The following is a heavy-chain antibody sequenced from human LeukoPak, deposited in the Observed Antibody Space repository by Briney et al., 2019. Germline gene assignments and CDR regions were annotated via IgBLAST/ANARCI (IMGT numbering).Heavy chain of an antibody. V-gene: IGHV3-30-3*01. Sequence: AGGSLRLSCAASGFIFSRHTMHWVRQAPGKGLQWVALISYDGSNEYFADSVKGRFTISRDNSRNTLSLQVNSLRLEDTAVYYCVRRSAAAKYYFDYWGQGTLVTVSS. J-gene: IGHJ4*02. CDR1: GFIFSRHT. CDR3: VRRSAAAKYYFDY. CDR2: ISYDGSNE. D-gene: IGHD6-13*01.